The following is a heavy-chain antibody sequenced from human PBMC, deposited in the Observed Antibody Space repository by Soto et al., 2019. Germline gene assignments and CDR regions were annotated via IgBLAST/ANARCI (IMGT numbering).Heavy chain of an antibody. CDR1: GGSISSGGYS. CDR3: ARTYYDILTGRPNWFDP. V-gene: IGHV4-30-2*01. J-gene: IGHJ5*02. D-gene: IGHD3-9*01. CDR2: IYHSGST. Sequence: QLQLQESGSGLVKPSQTLSLTCAVSGGSISSGGYSWSWIRQPPGKGLEWIGYIYHSGSTYYNPSLKSRVTVSVDRSKNQFSLKLSSVTAADTAVYYCARTYYDILTGRPNWFDPWGQGTLVTVSS.